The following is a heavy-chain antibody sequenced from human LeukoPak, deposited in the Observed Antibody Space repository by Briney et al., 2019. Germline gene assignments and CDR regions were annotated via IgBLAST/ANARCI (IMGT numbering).Heavy chain of an antibody. CDR2: IWYDGSNK. V-gene: IGHV3-33*03. CDR3: ASRGKEGSGA. Sequence: GGSLRLSCAASGFTFSSYGMHWVRQAPDKGLEWVAIIWYDGSNKFYADSVKGRFTISRDNAKNSLYLQMNSLRAEDTAVYYCASRGKEGSGAWGQGTLVTVSS. D-gene: IGHD3-10*01. J-gene: IGHJ5*02. CDR1: GFTFSSYG.